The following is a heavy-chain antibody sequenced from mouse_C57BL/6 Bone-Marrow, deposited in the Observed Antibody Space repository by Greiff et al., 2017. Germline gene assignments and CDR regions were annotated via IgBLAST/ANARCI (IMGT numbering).Heavy chain of an antibody. J-gene: IGHJ2*01. CDR1: GYSFTGYY. CDR3: ARGGVTTVVAQYFDY. D-gene: IGHD1-1*01. CDR2: INPSTGGT. V-gene: IGHV1-42*01. Sequence: VQLQQSGPELVKPGASVKISCKASGYSFTGYYMNWVKQSPEKSLEWIGEINPSTGGTTYNQKFKAKATLTVDKSSSTACMQFKSLTSEDSEVYYCARGGVTTVVAQYFDYWGQGTTLTVSS.